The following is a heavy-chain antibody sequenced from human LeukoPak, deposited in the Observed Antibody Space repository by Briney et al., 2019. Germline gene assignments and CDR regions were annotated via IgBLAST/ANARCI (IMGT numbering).Heavy chain of an antibody. J-gene: IGHJ6*03. CDR2: IIPIFGTA. D-gene: IGHD3-3*01. CDR1: GGTFSSYA. CDR3: ARGLRYYDSWSAGDYYYMDV. Sequence: SVKVSCKASGGTFSSYAISWVRQAPGQGLEWMGGIIPIFGTANYAQKFQGRVTITTDESTSTAYMELSSLRSEDTAVYYCARGLRYYDSWSAGDYYYMDVWGKGTTVTVSS. V-gene: IGHV1-69*05.